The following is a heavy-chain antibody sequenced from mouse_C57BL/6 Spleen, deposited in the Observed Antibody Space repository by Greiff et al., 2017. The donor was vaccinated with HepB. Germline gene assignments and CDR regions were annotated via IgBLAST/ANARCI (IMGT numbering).Heavy chain of an antibody. CDR3: AREEVITTVVKIGAMDY. D-gene: IGHD1-1*01. J-gene: IGHJ4*01. CDR2: IHPNSGST. V-gene: IGHV1-64*01. Sequence: VQLQESGAELVKPGASVKLSCKASGYTFTSYWMHWVKQRPGQGLEWIGMIHPNSGSTNYNEKFKSKATLTVDKSSSTAYMQLSSLTSEDSAVYYCAREEVITTVVKIGAMDYWGQGTSVTVSS. CDR1: GYTFTSYW.